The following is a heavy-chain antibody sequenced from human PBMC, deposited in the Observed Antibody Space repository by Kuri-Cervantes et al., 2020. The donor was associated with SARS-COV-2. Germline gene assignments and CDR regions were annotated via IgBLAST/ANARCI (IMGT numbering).Heavy chain of an antibody. J-gene: IGHJ6*02. D-gene: IGHD4-11*01. Sequence: ASVKVSCKASGYTFTSYGISWVRQAPGQGLEWMGWISAYSGNANYAQKLQGRVTMTTDTSTSTAYMELSSLRSEDTAVYYCARDLYSNYGYYYYGMDVWGQGTTVTVSS. V-gene: IGHV1-18*01. CDR3: ARDLYSNYGYYYYGMDV. CDR1: GYTFTSYG. CDR2: ISAYSGNA.